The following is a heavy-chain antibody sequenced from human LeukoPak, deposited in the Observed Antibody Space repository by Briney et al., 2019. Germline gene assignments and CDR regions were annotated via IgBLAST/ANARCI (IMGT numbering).Heavy chain of an antibody. CDR2: IYYSGST. CDR1: GGSISSSSYY. CDR3: ARGCSGSRHRPLDY. J-gene: IGHJ4*02. Sequence: SETLSLTCTVSGGSISSSSYYWGWIRQPPGKGLEWIGSIYYSGSTNYHPSLKSQVSISKDTSKNQFSLKLSSVTAADTAIYYCARGCSGSRHRPLDYWSQGTLVTVSS. D-gene: IGHD1-26*01. V-gene: IGHV4-39*07.